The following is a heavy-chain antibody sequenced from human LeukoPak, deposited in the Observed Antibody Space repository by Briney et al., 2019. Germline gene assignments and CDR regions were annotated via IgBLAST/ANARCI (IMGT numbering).Heavy chain of an antibody. CDR3: ARIHGGYPFDY. Sequence: GGSLRLSCAASGFMFSSYGMNWVRQAPGRGLEWVSYISSSSPTIYYADSVKGRFTISRDNAKSSVYLEMNSLRAEDTAVYYCARIHGGYPFDYWGQGTLVTVSS. V-gene: IGHV3-48*01. CDR1: GFMFSSYG. CDR2: ISSSSPTI. D-gene: IGHD2-15*01. J-gene: IGHJ4*02.